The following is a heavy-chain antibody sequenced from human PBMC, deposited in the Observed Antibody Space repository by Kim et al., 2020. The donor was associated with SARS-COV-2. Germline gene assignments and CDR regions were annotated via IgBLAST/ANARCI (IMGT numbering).Heavy chain of an antibody. D-gene: IGHD3-10*01. J-gene: IGHJ4*02. Sequence: SETLSLTCTVSGYSISSTYSINSDYFWGWIRQPPGKGLEWIATIYHNGSTYYNPSLKSRATISLDTSKNRFSLKLNSVTAVDTAVYYCARDYGANFGEFYFDFWGQGTLVTVSS. CDR2: IYHNGST. CDR1: GYSISSTYSINSDYF. V-gene: IGHV4-38-2*02. CDR3: ARDYGANFGEFYFDF.